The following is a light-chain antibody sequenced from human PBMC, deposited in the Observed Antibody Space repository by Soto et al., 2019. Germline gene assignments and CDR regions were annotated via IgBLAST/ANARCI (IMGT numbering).Light chain of an antibody. CDR3: SSYAGSNRV. CDR1: NSDVGGYNY. V-gene: IGLV2-8*01. Sequence: QSVLTQPPSASGSPGQSVTISCTGTNSDVGGYNYVSWYQQHPGKAPKLMIYEVIKRPSGVPDRFSGSKSGNTASLTVSGLQAEDEADYYCSSYAGSNRVFGTGTKVTVL. CDR2: EVI. J-gene: IGLJ1*01.